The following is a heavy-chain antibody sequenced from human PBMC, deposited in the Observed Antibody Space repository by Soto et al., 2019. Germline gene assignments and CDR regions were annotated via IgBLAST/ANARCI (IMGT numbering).Heavy chain of an antibody. D-gene: IGHD3-3*01. J-gene: IGHJ5*02. CDR2: INSDGSST. CDR1: GFTFSSYW. CDR3: ARGRVTIFGVVPEGLDP. Sequence: PGGSLRLSCAASGFTFSSYWMHWVRQAPGKGLVWVSRINSDGSSTSYADSVKGRFTISRDNAKNTLYLQMNSLRAEDTAVYYCARGRVTIFGVVPEGLDPWGQGTLVTVSS. V-gene: IGHV3-74*01.